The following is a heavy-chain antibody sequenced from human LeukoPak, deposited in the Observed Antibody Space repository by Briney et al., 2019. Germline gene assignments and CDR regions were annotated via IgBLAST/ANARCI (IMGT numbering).Heavy chain of an antibody. J-gene: IGHJ4*02. CDR3: ARGRFSGPDDY. CDR2: IYSGGAT. D-gene: IGHD6-19*01. Sequence: PGGSLRLSCATSGFPFSRYVMHWVRQAPGKGLEWVSVIYSGGATYYADSVRGRFTISRDNSKNMVSLQMTSLGAEDTAVYCCARGRFSGPDDYWGQGTLVTVSS. V-gene: IGHV3-53*01. CDR1: GFPFSRYV.